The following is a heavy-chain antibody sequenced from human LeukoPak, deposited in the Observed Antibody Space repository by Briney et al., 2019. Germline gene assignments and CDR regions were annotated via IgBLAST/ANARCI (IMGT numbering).Heavy chain of an antibody. D-gene: IGHD2-2*02. J-gene: IGHJ4*02. CDR1: GFTVSSNY. Sequence: GGSLRLSCAASGFTVSSNYMSWVRQAPGKGLEWVSVIYGGGSTYYADSVKGRFTISRDNSKNTLYLQMKSLRAEDTAVYYCARDRCSSTNCYNGGFDYWGQGTLVTVSS. CDR2: IYGGGST. CDR3: ARDRCSSTNCYNGGFDY. V-gene: IGHV3-66*02.